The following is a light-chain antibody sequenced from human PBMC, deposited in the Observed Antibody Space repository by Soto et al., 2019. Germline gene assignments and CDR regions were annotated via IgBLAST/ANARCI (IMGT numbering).Light chain of an antibody. J-gene: IGKJ5*01. CDR1: QSVDRW. CDR3: QQYESLPLT. Sequence: DIQMTQSPSTLSTSVGDRVTITCRASQSVDRWLAWYQQKPGKAPKLLIYDASDLETGVPSRFSGSGSGTGFTFTISSLQPEDFATYYCQQYESLPLTFGQGTRLEIK. CDR2: DAS. V-gene: IGKV1-33*01.